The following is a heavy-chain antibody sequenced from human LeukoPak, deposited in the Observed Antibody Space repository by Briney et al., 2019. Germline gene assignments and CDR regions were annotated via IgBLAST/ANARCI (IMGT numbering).Heavy chain of an antibody. V-gene: IGHV3-74*01. J-gene: IGHJ4*02. CDR3: ARGGVGSFDS. Sequence: GGSLRLSCAASGFTFSHYWMHWLRQVPGKGLVWVSRIHNDGSATTYVDSVKGRFIISRDNARNTVYLQMNSLRPEDTAVYYCARGGVGSFDSWGQGTLVTVSP. CDR2: IHNDGSAT. CDR1: GFTFSHYW. D-gene: IGHD1-26*01.